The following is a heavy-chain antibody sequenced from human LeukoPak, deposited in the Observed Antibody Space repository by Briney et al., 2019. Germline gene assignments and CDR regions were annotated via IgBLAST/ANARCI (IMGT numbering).Heavy chain of an antibody. V-gene: IGHV4-34*01. CDR1: GGSFSGYY. CDR3: ARGPSSIAARPSLGFDY. Sequence: SETLSLTCAVYGGSFSGYYWSWIRQPPGKGLEWIGEINHSGNTNYNPSPKSRVTISVDTSKNQFSLKLSSVTAADTAVYYCARGPSSIAARPSLGFDYWGQGTLVTVSS. D-gene: IGHD6-6*01. J-gene: IGHJ4*02. CDR2: INHSGNT.